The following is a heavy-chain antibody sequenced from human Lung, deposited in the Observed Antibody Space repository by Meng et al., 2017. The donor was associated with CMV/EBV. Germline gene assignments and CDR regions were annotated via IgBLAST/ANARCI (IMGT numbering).Heavy chain of an antibody. V-gene: IGHV3-9*01. CDR3: AKESSGFDY. CDR2: ISWNSGSI. Sequence: GGSLRLSCAASGFTFDDYAMHWVRQAPGKGLEWVSGISWNSGSIGYADSVKGRFTISRDNAKNPLYLQMNSLRAEDTALYYCAKESSGFDYWGQGTLVTVSS. D-gene: IGHD6-19*01. CDR1: GFTFDDYA. J-gene: IGHJ4*02.